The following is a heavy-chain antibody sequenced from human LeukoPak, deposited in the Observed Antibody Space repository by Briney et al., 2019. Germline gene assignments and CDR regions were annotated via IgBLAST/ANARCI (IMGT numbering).Heavy chain of an antibody. CDR3: AREYYYGSGSYSAWFDP. J-gene: IGHJ5*02. V-gene: IGHV1-8*01. CDR2: MNPNSVNT. CDR1: GYTFTRYD. Sequence: ASEKVSCQASGYTFTRYDINWLRQATGQGLEWKGWMNPNSVNTGYAQKFQGRVNMTRNTSISTAYMELSSLRSEDTAVYYCAREYYYGSGSYSAWFDPWGQGTLVTVSS. D-gene: IGHD3-10*01.